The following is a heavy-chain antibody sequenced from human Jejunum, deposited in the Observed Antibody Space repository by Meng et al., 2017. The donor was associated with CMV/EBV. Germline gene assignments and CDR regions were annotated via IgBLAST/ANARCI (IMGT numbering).Heavy chain of an antibody. CDR3: ARMGYGFEFFDI. Sequence: SRFLLSSNSMTWVSQAPGKGLEWVANIKGDGSEKYYVDSVKGRFTISRDNAKNSLYLKMNSLRVEDTAVYYCARMGYGFEFFDIWGQGTMVTVSS. CDR2: IKGDGSEK. CDR1: RFLLSSNS. V-gene: IGHV3-7*01. J-gene: IGHJ3*02. D-gene: IGHD5-12*01.